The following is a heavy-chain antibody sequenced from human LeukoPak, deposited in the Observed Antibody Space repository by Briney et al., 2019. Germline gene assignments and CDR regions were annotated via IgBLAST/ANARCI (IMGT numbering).Heavy chain of an antibody. Sequence: GGSLRLSCAASGFTFPTFWMAWVRQAPGKGLEWVDKIKEDGSEKDYVDSVKGRFTIYRDNAKNSLHLQMNYLRAEDTTVYYCARMQMDTGYRPFDIWGQGTMVAVSS. D-gene: IGHD5-24*01. V-gene: IGHV3-7*01. CDR3: ARMQMDTGYRPFDI. CDR2: IKEDGSEK. J-gene: IGHJ3*02. CDR1: GFTFPTFW.